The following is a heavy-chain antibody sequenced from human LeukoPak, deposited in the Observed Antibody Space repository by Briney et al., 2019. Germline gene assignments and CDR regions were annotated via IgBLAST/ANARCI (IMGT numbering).Heavy chain of an antibody. CDR2: INTDGSST. J-gene: IGHJ4*02. V-gene: IGHV3-74*01. CDR1: GFTLSSYW. CDR3: ARRASFDY. Sequence: GGSLRLSCTASGFTLSSYWMHWVRQVPGKGLVWVSRINTDGSSTTYADSVKGRFTVSRDNAKNTLYLQMNSLRAEDTAVYYCARRASFDYWGQGTLVTVSS.